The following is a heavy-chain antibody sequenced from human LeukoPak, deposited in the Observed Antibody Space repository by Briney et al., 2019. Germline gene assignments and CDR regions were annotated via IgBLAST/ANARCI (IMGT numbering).Heavy chain of an antibody. V-gene: IGHV4-59*08. CDR2: VYYSGST. Sequence: SETLSLTCTVSGDSISSYHWTWIRQPPGRGLEWIGYVYYSGSTNYNPSLKSRVTISLDTSNNQFSLRLTSVTAADTAIYYCATYTRHCSGGTCFSIDYWAQGPLVTVSS. D-gene: IGHD2-15*01. CDR3: ATYTRHCSGGTCFSIDY. CDR1: GDSISSYH. J-gene: IGHJ4*02.